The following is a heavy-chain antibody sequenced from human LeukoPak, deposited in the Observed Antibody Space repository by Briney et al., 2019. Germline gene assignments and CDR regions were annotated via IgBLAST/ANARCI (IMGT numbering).Heavy chain of an antibody. J-gene: IGHJ5*01. CDR1: GGSIDSSSYY. D-gene: IGHD3-10*01. Sequence: SETLSLTCAVSGGSIDSSSYYWGWIRQPPGKGLEWIGSIFRTGSTYYSASLKSRVSISVDTSKNHIALKLTSVTASDTAVYFYARRVGFYGSGSLNYFDPWGQGILVSVS. V-gene: IGHV4-39*02. CDR2: IFRTGST. CDR3: ARRVGFYGSGSLNYFDP.